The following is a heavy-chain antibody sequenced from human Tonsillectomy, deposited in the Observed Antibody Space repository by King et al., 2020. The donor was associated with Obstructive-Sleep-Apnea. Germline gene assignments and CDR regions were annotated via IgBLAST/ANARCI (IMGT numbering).Heavy chain of an antibody. D-gene: IGHD3-22*01. CDR2: IYYSGST. CDR3: ARGGRDYYDSSGYAY. CDR1: GGSISSSSYY. V-gene: IGHV4-39*07. J-gene: IGHJ4*02. Sequence: QLQESGPGLVKPSETLSLTCTVSGGSISSSSYYWGWIRQPPGKGLEWIGSIYYSGSTYYNPSLKSRFTISVDTSKNQFSLKLSSVTAADTAVYYCARGGRDYYDSSGYAYWGQGTLVTVSS.